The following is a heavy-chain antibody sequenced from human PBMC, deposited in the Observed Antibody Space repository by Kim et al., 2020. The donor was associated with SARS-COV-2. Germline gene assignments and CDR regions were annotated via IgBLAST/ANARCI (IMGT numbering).Heavy chain of an antibody. J-gene: IGHJ4*02. D-gene: IGHD6-6*01. Sequence: GGSLRLSCAASGFTFSSFWMHWVRQAPGKGLVWVSPISTDGSSTNYADSVKGRFTISRDNAKNTLYLQMNSLRAEDTAVYYCARGGENTGSSIHFEYWGQGTLVTVSS. CDR2: ISTDGSST. CDR3: ARGGENTGSSIHFEY. CDR1: GFTFSSFW. V-gene: IGHV3-74*01.